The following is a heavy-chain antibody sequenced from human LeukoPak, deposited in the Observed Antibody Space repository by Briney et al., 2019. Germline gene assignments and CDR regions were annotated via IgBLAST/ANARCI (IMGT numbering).Heavy chain of an antibody. CDR2: IKQDGSEK. CDR1: GFTFSSSW. Sequence: PGGSLRLSCAASGFTFSSSWMSWVRQAPGKGLEWVANIKQDGSEKYYVDSVKGRFTISRDNAKNSLYLQMSGLRAEDTAVYYCARALRGYCSGGSCYDYWGQGTLVTVSS. D-gene: IGHD2-15*01. V-gene: IGHV3-7*04. J-gene: IGHJ4*02. CDR3: ARALRGYCSGGSCYDY.